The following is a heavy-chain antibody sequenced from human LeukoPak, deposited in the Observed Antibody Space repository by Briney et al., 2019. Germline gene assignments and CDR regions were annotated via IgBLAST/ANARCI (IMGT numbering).Heavy chain of an antibody. CDR3: ARVSEVVFDY. CDR2: ISYDGSNK. V-gene: IGHV3-30*04. Sequence: GGSLRLSCAASGFTFSSYAMHWVRQAPGKGLEWVAVISYDGSNKYYADSVKGRFTISRDNSKNTLYLQMNSLRVEDTAAYYCARVSEVVFDYWGQGTLVTVSS. CDR1: GFTFSSYA. J-gene: IGHJ4*02.